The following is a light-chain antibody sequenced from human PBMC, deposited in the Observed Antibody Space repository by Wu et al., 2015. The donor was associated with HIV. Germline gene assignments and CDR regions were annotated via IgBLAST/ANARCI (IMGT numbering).Light chain of an antibody. Sequence: DIQMTQSPSSLSASVGDRVTITCRASQGISNFLAWYQQKPGKPPKVLIYAASTLQSGVPSRFSGSGSGTKFTLTINSLQPDDFATYYCQRLYDYPLWTFGQGTKL. J-gene: IGKJ2*02. CDR1: QGISNF. CDR3: QRLYDYPLWT. V-gene: IGKV1-27*01. CDR2: AAS.